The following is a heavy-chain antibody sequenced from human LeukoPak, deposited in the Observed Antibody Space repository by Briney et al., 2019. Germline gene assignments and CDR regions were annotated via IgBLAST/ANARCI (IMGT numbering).Heavy chain of an antibody. CDR3: ARVTEMATIVDY. D-gene: IGHD5-24*01. J-gene: IGHJ4*02. Sequence: ASVKVSCKASGYTFTSYDISWVRQATGQGLEWMGWMNPNSGNTGYAQKFQGRVTMTRNTSISTAYMELSSLRSEDTAVYYCARVTEMATIVDYWGQGTLVTVSS. CDR2: MNPNSGNT. CDR1: GYTFTSYD. V-gene: IGHV1-8*01.